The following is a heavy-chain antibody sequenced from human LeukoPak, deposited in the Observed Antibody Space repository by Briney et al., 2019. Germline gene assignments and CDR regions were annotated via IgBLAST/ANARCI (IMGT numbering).Heavy chain of an antibody. D-gene: IGHD6-13*01. CDR1: GYTFTSYG. Sequence: GASVKVSCTASGYTFTSYGISWVRQAPGQGLEWMGWISAYNGNTNYAQKLQGRVTMTTDTSTSTAYMELRSLRSDGTAVYYCARAMSRGIAAHWFDPWGQGTLVTVSS. J-gene: IGHJ5*02. V-gene: IGHV1-18*01. CDR2: ISAYNGNT. CDR3: ARAMSRGIAAHWFDP.